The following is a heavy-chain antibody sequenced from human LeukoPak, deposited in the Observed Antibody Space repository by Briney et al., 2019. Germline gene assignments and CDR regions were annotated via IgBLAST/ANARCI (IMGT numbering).Heavy chain of an antibody. CDR2: VIPIFGTV. V-gene: IGHV1-69*06. Sequence: SVKVSCKASGGTFSSYAISWVRQAPGQGLEWMGGVIPIFGTVNYAQKFQGRVTITADKSTSTAYMELSSLRSEDTAVYFCARSLFRFLEWSYRSYYYYYMDVWGKGTTVTVSS. J-gene: IGHJ6*03. CDR3: ARSLFRFLEWSYRSYYYYYMDV. D-gene: IGHD3-3*01. CDR1: GGTFSSYA.